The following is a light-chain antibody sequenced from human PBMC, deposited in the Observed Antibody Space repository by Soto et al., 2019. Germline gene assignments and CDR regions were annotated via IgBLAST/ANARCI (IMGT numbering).Light chain of an antibody. CDR3: QQANSFPYT. CDR2: AAS. V-gene: IGKV1-12*02. CDR1: QGISSW. Sequence: DIQMTQSPSSVSASVGDRVTITCRASQGISSWLAWYPQKPGKAPKLLIYAASSLQSGVPSRLSGSGSGTDFTLTISSLQPEDFATYYCQQANSFPYTFGQGTKLEIK. J-gene: IGKJ2*01.